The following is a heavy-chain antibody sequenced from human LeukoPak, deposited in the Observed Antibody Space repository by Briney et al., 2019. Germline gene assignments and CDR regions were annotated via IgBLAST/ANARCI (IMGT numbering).Heavy chain of an antibody. CDR1: GGSISSGGYY. V-gene: IGHV4-31*03. CDR2: IYYSGST. J-gene: IGHJ5*02. CDR3: ARDTCSSTSCYVRWFDP. D-gene: IGHD2-2*01. Sequence: SETLSLTCTVSGGSISSGGYYWSWIRQHPGKGLEWIGYIYYSGSTYYNPSLKSRVTISVDTSKNQFSLKLSSVTAADTAVYYCARDTCSSTSCYVRWFDPWGQGTLVTVSS.